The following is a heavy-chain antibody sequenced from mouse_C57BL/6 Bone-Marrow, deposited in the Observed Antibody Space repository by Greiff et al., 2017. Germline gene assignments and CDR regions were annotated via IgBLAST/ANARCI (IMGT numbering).Heavy chain of an antibody. J-gene: IGHJ3*01. CDR3: ARKDDGYCAWFAY. D-gene: IGHD2-3*01. Sequence: VQLQQSGPGLVQPSQSLSITCTVSGFSLTSYGVHWVRQSPGKGLEWLGVIWSGGSTDSNAAFISRLSISKDNSKSQVFFKMNSLQADDTAIYYCARKDDGYCAWFAYWGQGTLVTVSA. CDR2: IWSGGST. CDR1: GFSLTSYG. V-gene: IGHV2-2*01.